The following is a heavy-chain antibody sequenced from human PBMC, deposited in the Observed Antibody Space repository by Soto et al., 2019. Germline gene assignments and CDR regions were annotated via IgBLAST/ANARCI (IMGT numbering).Heavy chain of an antibody. D-gene: IGHD2-15*01. CDR1: GFSFSVYG. V-gene: IGHV3-33*01. Sequence: QVQLVESGGGVVQPGRSLRLSCETSGFSFSVYGMHWVRQAPGKGLEWVAVIWYDASKQFYAASVEGRFTISRDNSKAILYLQMNSLRAEETAVYYCAAWAEGATEVHWGQGALVTVSS. CDR3: AAWAEGATEVH. CDR2: IWYDASKQ. J-gene: IGHJ4*02.